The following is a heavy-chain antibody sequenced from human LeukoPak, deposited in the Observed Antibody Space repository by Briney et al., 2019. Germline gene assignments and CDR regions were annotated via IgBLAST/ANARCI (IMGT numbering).Heavy chain of an antibody. J-gene: IGHJ1*01. CDR3: ARRGLYSSSWRQYFQH. CDR1: GGSFSGYY. Sequence: PSETLSLTCAVYGGSFSGYYWSWIRQPPGKGLEWIGEINHSGSTNYNPSLKSRVTISVDTSKNQFSLKLSSVTAADTAVYYCARRGLYSSSWRQYFQHWGQGTLVTVSS. D-gene: IGHD6-13*01. CDR2: INHSGST. V-gene: IGHV4-34*01.